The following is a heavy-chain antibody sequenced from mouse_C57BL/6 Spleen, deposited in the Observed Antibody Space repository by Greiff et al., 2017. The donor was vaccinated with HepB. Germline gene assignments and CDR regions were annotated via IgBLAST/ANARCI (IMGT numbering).Heavy chain of an antibody. D-gene: IGHD3-2*02. CDR1: GYTFTSYW. CDR2: IHPNSGST. J-gene: IGHJ4*01. Sequence: QVQLQQPEAELVKPGASVKLSCKASGYTFTSYWMHWVKQRPGQGLEWIGMIHPNSGSTNYNEKFKSKATLTVDKSSSTAYMQLSSLTSEDSAVYYCARKRLDAMDYWGQGTSVTVSS. V-gene: IGHV1-64*01. CDR3: ARKRLDAMDY.